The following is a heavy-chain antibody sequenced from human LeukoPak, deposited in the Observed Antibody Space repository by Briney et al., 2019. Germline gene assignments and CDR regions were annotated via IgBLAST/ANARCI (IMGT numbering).Heavy chain of an antibody. CDR1: GFTFSNYG. V-gene: IGHV3-48*04. CDR3: AGPYSSGWDNWFDP. CDR2: ITTSGTTL. J-gene: IGHJ5*02. Sequence: GGSLRLSCAASGFTFSNYGMHWVRQAPGKGLEWISYITTSGTTLDYADSVKGRFTISRDNAKNSLYLQMNSLRAEDTAVYYCAGPYSSGWDNWFDPWGQGTLVTVSS. D-gene: IGHD6-19*01.